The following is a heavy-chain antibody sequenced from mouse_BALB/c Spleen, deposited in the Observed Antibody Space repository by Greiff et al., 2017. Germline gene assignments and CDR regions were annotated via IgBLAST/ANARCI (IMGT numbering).Heavy chain of an antibody. CDR2: ISDGGSYT. D-gene: IGHD2-14*01. Sequence: EVMLVESGGGLVKPGGSLKLSCAASGFTFSDYYMYWVRQTPEKRLEWVATISDGGSYTYYPDSVKGRFTISRDNAKNNLYLQMSSLKSEDTAMYYCARAYDGYFDVWGAGTTVTVSS. CDR3: ARAYDGYFDV. J-gene: IGHJ1*01. CDR1: GFTFSDYY. V-gene: IGHV5-4*02.